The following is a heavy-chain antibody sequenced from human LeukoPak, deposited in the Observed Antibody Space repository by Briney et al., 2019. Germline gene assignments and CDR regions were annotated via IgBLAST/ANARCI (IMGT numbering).Heavy chain of an antibody. D-gene: IGHD3-10*01. J-gene: IGHJ4*02. Sequence: SETLSLTCSVSGYPISSVYYWGWIRRPPGKGLEWIGSINHGGSTDYNPSLKSRVIMSIDTSKNHFSLKPTSVTAADTAVYYCARVGPNRGFKENFDFWGQGTLVTVSS. CDR3: ARVGPNRGFKENFDF. CDR2: INHGGST. CDR1: GYPISSVYY. V-gene: IGHV4-38-2*02.